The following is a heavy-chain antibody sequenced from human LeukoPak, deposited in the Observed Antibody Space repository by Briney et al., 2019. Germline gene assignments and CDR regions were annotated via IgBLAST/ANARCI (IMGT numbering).Heavy chain of an antibody. D-gene: IGHD3-22*01. CDR1: GFTVSSNY. V-gene: IGHV3-21*01. CDR2: ISSSSSYI. Sequence: GGSLRLSCAASGFTVSSNYMSWVRQAPGKGLEWVSSISSSSSYIYYADSVKGRFTISRDNAKNSLYLQMNSLRAEDTAVYYCAVDYYDSSGVDYWGQGTLVTVSS. CDR3: AVDYYDSSGVDY. J-gene: IGHJ4*02.